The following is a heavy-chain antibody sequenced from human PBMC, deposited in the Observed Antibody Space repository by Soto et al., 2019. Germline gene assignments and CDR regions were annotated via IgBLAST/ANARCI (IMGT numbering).Heavy chain of an antibody. J-gene: IGHJ6*03. Sequence: PGGSLRLSCAASGFTFSSYGMHWVRQAPGKGLEWVAIISFDGSNRYYADSVKGRFTISRDSSKNTLYLQVNSLRAEDTAVYYCARGAGLSQYNYYINVWGKGTTVTVSS. CDR2: ISFDGSNR. V-gene: IGHV3-33*01. CDR1: GFTFSSYG. D-gene: IGHD6-19*01. CDR3: ARGAGLSQYNYYINV.